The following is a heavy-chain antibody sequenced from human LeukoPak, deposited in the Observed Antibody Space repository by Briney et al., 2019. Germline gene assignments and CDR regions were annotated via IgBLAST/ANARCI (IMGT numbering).Heavy chain of an antibody. CDR2: INHSGST. J-gene: IGHJ5*02. Sequence: PSETLSLTCAVYGGSFSGYYWSWIRQPPGKGLEWIGEINHSGSTNYNPSLKSRVTISVDTSKNQFSLKLSSVTAADTAVYYCARGQAMYCTNGVCYVSRQVMVNWFDPWGQGTLVTVSS. D-gene: IGHD2-8*01. V-gene: IGHV4-34*01. CDR1: GGSFSGYY. CDR3: ARGQAMYCTNGVCYVSRQVMVNWFDP.